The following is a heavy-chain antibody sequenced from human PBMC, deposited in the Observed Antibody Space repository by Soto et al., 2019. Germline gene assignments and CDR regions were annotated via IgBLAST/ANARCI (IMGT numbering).Heavy chain of an antibody. Sequence: TLSLTCTVSGASISGFYWSWIRKYAGKGLEWIGRIYATGTTDYNPSLKSRVMMSVDTSKKQFSLKLRSVTAADTAVYYCVRDGTKTLRDWFDPWGQGISVTVSS. D-gene: IGHD1-1*01. CDR3: VRDGTKTLRDWFDP. CDR2: IYATGTT. J-gene: IGHJ5*02. V-gene: IGHV4-4*07. CDR1: GASISGFY.